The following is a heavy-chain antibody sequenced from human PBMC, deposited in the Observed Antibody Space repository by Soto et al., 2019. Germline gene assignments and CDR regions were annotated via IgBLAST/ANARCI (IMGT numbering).Heavy chain of an antibody. V-gene: IGHV3-21*01. Sequence: EVQLVESGGGLVKPGGSLRLSCAASGFTFSSYSMNWVRQAPGKGLEWVSSISSSSSYIYYADSVKGRFTISRDNAKNSLYLQINSLRAEDTAVYYCARKRFLEWAGWFDPWGQGTLVTV. J-gene: IGHJ5*02. D-gene: IGHD3-3*01. CDR1: GFTFSSYS. CDR2: ISSSSSYI. CDR3: ARKRFLEWAGWFDP.